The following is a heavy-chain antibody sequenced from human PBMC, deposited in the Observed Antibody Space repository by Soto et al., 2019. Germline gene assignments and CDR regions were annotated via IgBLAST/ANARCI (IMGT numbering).Heavy chain of an antibody. CDR2: IYYSGST. Sequence: SETLSLTCTVSGGSISSSSYYWGWIRQPPGKGLEWIGSIYYSGSTYYNPSLKSRVTISVDTSKNQFSLKLSSVTAADTAVYYCARLRGGFGELSWTYYFDYWGQGTLVTVSS. D-gene: IGHD3-10*01. CDR3: ARLRGGFGELSWTYYFDY. J-gene: IGHJ4*02. V-gene: IGHV4-39*01. CDR1: GGSISSSSYY.